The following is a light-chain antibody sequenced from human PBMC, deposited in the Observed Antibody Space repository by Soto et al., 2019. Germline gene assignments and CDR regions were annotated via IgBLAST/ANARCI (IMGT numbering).Light chain of an antibody. V-gene: IGKV1-33*01. Sequence: DIQMTQSRSSLSASVGDRVTIACQANQDIGNYLNWYQQKPGKAPRLLIYDASNLEIGVPSRFSGSGSGTDFTFTISNLQPEDIATYYCQQYDTLPPYTFGQGTKVDIK. CDR3: QQYDTLPPYT. J-gene: IGKJ2*01. CDR1: QDIGNY. CDR2: DAS.